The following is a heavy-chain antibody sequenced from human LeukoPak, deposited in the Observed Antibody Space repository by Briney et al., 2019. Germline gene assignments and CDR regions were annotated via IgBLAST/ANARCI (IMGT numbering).Heavy chain of an antibody. J-gene: IGHJ5*02. Sequence: SETLSLTCAVYGGSFSGYYWSWIRQPPGRGLEWIGEIDHSGSTNYSPSLKSRVTISVDTSKNQFSLKLSSVTAADTAVYYCARTAMVRGVSGWFDPWGQGTLVTVSS. D-gene: IGHD3-10*01. V-gene: IGHV4-34*01. CDR3: ARTAMVRGVSGWFDP. CDR2: IDHSGST. CDR1: GGSFSGYY.